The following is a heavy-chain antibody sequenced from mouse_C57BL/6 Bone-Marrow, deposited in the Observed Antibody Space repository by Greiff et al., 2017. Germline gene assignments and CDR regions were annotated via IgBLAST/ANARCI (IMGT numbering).Heavy chain of an antibody. CDR3: ARPYSNYGFAY. D-gene: IGHD2-5*01. CDR1: GVDFSRYW. J-gene: IGHJ3*01. CDR2: INPDSSTI. V-gene: IGHV4-1*01. Sequence: ATGGVDFSRYWMSWVRRAPGKGLEWIGEINPDSSTINYAPSLKDKFIISRDNAKNTLYLQMSKVRSEDTALYYCARPYSNYGFAYWGQGTLVTVSA.